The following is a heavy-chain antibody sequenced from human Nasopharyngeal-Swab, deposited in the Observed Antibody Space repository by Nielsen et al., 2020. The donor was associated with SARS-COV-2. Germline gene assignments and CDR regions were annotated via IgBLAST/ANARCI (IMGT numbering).Heavy chain of an antibody. Sequence: GESLKISCAASGFTFSSYWMSWVRQAPGKGLEWVANIKQDGSEKYYVDSVKGRFTISRDNAKNSLYLQMNSLGAEDTAVYYCAREEITMVRGVIILDWFDPWGQGTLVTVSS. CDR1: GFTFSSYW. J-gene: IGHJ5*02. CDR2: IKQDGSEK. CDR3: AREEITMVRGVIILDWFDP. V-gene: IGHV3-7*01. D-gene: IGHD3-10*01.